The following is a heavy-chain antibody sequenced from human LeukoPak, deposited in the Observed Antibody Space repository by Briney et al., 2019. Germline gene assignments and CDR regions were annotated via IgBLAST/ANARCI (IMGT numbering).Heavy chain of an antibody. CDR3: ARETRGFWSGYPETNFDY. V-gene: IGHV4-4*07. CDR1: GGSISSYY. D-gene: IGHD3-3*01. CDR2: IYTSGST. Sequence: KASETLFLTCTVSGGSISSYYWSWIRQPAGKGLEWIGRIYTSGSTNYNPSLKSRVTMSVDTSKNQFSLKLSSVTAADTAVYYCARETRGFWSGYPETNFDYWGQGTLVTVSS. J-gene: IGHJ4*02.